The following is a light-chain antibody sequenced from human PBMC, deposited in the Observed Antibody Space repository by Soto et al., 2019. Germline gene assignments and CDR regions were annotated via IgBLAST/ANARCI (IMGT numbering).Light chain of an antibody. Sequence: DIQMTQSPSSLSASVGDRVTITCRASQSISSYLNWYQQKPGKAPTLLIYAASSLKSGVPSRFSGSGSGTDFTLTISSLQPEDFATYYCQQSYSTPITFGQGTRLEIK. CDR3: QQSYSTPIT. J-gene: IGKJ5*01. V-gene: IGKV1-39*01. CDR2: AAS. CDR1: QSISSY.